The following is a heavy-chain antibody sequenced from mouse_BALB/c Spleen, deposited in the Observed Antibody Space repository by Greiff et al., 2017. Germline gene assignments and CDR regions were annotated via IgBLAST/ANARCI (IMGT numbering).Heavy chain of an antibody. CDR1: GFNIKDTY. V-gene: IGHV14-3*02. CDR2: IDPANGNT. J-gene: IGHJ2*01. CDR3: ARWAARATWDDY. D-gene: IGHD3-1*01. Sequence: EVQLQQSGAELVKPGASVKLSCTASGFNIKDTYMHWVKQRPEQGLEWIGRIDPANGNTKYDPKFQGKATITADTSSNTAYLQLSSLTSEDTAVYYCARWAARATWDDYWGQGTTLTVSS.